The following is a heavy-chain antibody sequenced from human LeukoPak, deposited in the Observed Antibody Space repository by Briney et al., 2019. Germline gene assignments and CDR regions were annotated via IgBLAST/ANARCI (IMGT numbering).Heavy chain of an antibody. D-gene: IGHD1-26*01. CDR2: ISAYNGNT. CDR3: ARDMVGAIDHPYFDY. V-gene: IGHV1-18*01. Sequence: EASVKVSCKASGYTFTSYGISWVRQAPGQGLEWMGWISAYNGNTNYAQKLQGRVTMTTDTSTSTAYMELRSLRSDDTAVYYCARDMVGAIDHPYFDYWGQGTLVTVSS. J-gene: IGHJ4*02. CDR1: GYTFTSYG.